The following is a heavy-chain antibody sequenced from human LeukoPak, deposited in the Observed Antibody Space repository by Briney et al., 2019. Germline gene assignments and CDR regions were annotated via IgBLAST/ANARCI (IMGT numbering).Heavy chain of an antibody. CDR2: IIAGGGST. CDR1: GFTFSNYA. CDR3: AKPMVRGTFYYSGMDV. J-gene: IGHJ6*02. Sequence: GGSLRLSCAASGFTFSNYAMNWVRQASGKGLEWVSAIIAGGGSTYYADSVKGRFTISRDNSRNTLYLQMNSLRAEDTALYYCAKPMVRGTFYYSGMDVWGQGTTVTVSS. V-gene: IGHV3-23*01. D-gene: IGHD3-10*01.